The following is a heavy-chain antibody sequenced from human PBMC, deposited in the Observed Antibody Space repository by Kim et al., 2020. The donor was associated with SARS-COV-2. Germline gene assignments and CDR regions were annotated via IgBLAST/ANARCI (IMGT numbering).Heavy chain of an antibody. V-gene: IGHV3-30*01. CDR3: ARGPTTVSYFDY. D-gene: IGHD4-17*01. Sequence: YYADSVKGRFTISRDNSKNTLYLQMNSLRAEDTAVYYCARGPTTVSYFDYWGQGTLVTVSS. J-gene: IGHJ4*02.